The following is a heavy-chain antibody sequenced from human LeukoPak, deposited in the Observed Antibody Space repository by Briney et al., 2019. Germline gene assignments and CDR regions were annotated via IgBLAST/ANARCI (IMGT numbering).Heavy chain of an antibody. J-gene: IGHJ4*02. D-gene: IGHD3-10*01. V-gene: IGHV4-59*01. CDR2: IYYSGST. Sequence: PSETLSLTCTVSGGSISSYYWSWIRQPPGKGLEWIGYIYYSGSTNYNPSLKSRVTISVDMSKNQFSLKLSSVTAADTAVYYCARVRRAGWREYYFDYWGQGTLVTVSS. CDR3: ARVRRAGWREYYFDY. CDR1: GGSISSYY.